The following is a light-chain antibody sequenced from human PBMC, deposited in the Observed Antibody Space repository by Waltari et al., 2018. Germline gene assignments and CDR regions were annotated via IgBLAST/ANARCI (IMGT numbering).Light chain of an antibody. CDR1: QDIGNY. Sequence: DIQMSQSPSSLSASVGERVTITCRTSQDIGNYLNWYHQKQGKAPKLLIYLGSNLARGVASRFSGSGSGTDFTLSISSLQPEDLGTYYCQQGYSNPLTFGGGTKVEIK. CDR3: QQGYSNPLT. J-gene: IGKJ4*01. V-gene: IGKV1-39*01. CDR2: LGS.